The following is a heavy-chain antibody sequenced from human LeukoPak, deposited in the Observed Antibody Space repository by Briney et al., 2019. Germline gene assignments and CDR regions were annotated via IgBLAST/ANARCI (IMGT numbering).Heavy chain of an antibody. CDR3: ARDYYYDSSGYYRGPDAFDI. V-gene: IGHV3-21*01. CDR2: ISSSSSYI. Sequence: GGSLRLSCAASGFTFSSYSMNWVHQAPGKGLEWVSSISSSSSYIYYADSVKGRFTISRDNAKNSLYLQMNSLRAEDTAVYYCARDYYYDSSGYYRGPDAFDIWGQGTMVTVSS. D-gene: IGHD3-22*01. J-gene: IGHJ3*02. CDR1: GFTFSSYS.